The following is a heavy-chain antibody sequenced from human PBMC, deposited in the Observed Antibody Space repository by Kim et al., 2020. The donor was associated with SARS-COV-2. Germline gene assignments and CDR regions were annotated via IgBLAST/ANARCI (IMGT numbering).Heavy chain of an antibody. CDR1: GGSISSSSYY. V-gene: IGHV4-39*01. Sequence: SETLSLTCTVSGGSISSSSYYWGWIRQPPGKGLEWIGSIYYSGSTYYNPSLKSRVTISVDTSKNQFSLKLSSVTAADTAVYYCASLRYGSGSCIDYWGQGTLVTVSS. J-gene: IGHJ4*02. CDR3: ASLRYGSGSCIDY. CDR2: IYYSGST. D-gene: IGHD3-10*01.